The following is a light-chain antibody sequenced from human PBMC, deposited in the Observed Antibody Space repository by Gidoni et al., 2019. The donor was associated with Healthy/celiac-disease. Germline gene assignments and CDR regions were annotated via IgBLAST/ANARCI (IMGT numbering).Light chain of an antibody. CDR3: QQYNNWPQT. CDR2: GAS. V-gene: IGKV3-15*01. J-gene: IGKJ1*01. Sequence: EIVMTQSPATLSVSPGERATLSCRASQSVSSNLALYQQKPVQAPRLLIYGASTRATGIPARFSGSGSGTEFTLTISSLQSEEFAVYYCQQYNNWPQTFGQGTTVEIK. CDR1: QSVSSN.